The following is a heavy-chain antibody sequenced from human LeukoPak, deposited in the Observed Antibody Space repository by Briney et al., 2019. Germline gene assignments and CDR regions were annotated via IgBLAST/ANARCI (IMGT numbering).Heavy chain of an antibody. CDR2: IQSKADGGTP. J-gene: IGHJ4*02. CDR3: TTVYY. CDR1: GFTFSDTW. V-gene: IGHV3-15*01. Sequence: PGGSLRLSCAARGFTFSDTWMSWVRQSPGQGLEWVGRIQSKADGGTPAYAVPVKGRFIISRDDSKNTVYLQMDSLKIEDTGVYYCTTVYYWGQGTVGTVAS.